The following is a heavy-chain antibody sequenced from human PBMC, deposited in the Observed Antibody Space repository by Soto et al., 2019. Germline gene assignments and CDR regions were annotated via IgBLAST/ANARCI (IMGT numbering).Heavy chain of an antibody. Sequence: GGSLRLSCAASGFTFSSYAMSWVRQAPGKGLEWVSAISGSGGSTYYADSVKGRFTISRDNSKNTLYLQMNSLRAEDTAVYYCAKSEIAARPASTTFDIWGQGTMVTVSS. CDR1: GFTFSSYA. D-gene: IGHD6-6*01. CDR2: ISGSGGST. CDR3: AKSEIAARPASTTFDI. J-gene: IGHJ3*02. V-gene: IGHV3-23*01.